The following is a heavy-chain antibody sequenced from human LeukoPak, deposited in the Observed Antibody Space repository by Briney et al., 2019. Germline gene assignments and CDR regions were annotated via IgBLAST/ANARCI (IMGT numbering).Heavy chain of an antibody. Sequence: SQTLSLTCVISGDSVSSNTAAWNWIRQSPSGGREWLGRTFYRSKWYNDYAVSVKSRITINPDTSKNQFSLHLNSVTPEDTAVYFCARDGWPAFDYWGQGTLVTVSS. CDR1: GDSVSSNTAA. J-gene: IGHJ4*02. CDR3: ARDGWPAFDY. CDR2: TFYRSKWYN. V-gene: IGHV6-1*01. D-gene: IGHD2-15*01.